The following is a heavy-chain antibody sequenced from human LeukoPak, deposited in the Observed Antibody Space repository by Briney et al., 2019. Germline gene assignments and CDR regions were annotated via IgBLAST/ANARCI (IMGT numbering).Heavy chain of an antibody. CDR2: YNHFGST. Sequence: SETLSLTCAVSGGSFSGFYWSWIRQSSGKGLEWIGEYNHFGSTNYNPSLNNRVTISVDKSKNQFSLTLSSVTAADTAVYYCARGNRQLAYYGSGSRLPYDYWGQGSLVTVSS. D-gene: IGHD3-10*01. CDR1: GGSFSGFY. V-gene: IGHV4-34*01. CDR3: ARGNRQLAYYGSGSRLPYDY. J-gene: IGHJ4*02.